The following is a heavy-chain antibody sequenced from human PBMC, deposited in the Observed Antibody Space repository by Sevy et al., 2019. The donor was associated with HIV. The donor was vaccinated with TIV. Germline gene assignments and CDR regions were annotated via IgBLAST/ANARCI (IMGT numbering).Heavy chain of an antibody. CDR3: AKDRSMQYTSRGHPAD. D-gene: IGHD6-13*01. CDR1: GFTISNYA. CDR2: IGGSGGST. J-gene: IGHJ4*02. Sequence: GGSLRLSCAASGFTISNYAMSWVRQAPGKGLEWVSAIGGSGGSTYYADSMKGRFTISRDNSKNTLYLQMNGLRAEDTAVYYCAKDRSMQYTSRGHPADWGQGTLVTVSS. V-gene: IGHV3-23*01.